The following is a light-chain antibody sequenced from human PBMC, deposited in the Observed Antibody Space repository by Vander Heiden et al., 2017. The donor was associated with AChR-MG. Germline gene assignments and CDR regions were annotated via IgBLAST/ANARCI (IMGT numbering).Light chain of an antibody. CDR3: QQYYTTPRT. CDR2: GAS. Sequence: DIVMTQSPDSLAVPLGERAIINCKSSQSVLYNSNNKSYLVWYQQKPGQPPKLRIYGASTRESGVPDRFSGSGSGTDFTLTISSLQAEDVAVYYCQQYYTTPRTFGGGTKVEIK. V-gene: IGKV4-1*01. CDR1: QSVLYNSNNKSY. J-gene: IGKJ4*01.